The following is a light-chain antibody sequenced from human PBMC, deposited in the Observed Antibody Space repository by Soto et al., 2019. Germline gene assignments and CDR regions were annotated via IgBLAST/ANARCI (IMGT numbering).Light chain of an antibody. J-gene: IGKJ1*01. V-gene: IGKV3D-15*01. CDR3: QQFHNWPWT. CDR2: GAS. CDR1: QSVSIN. Sequence: EIVMTQSPATLSVSPGERATLSCRASQSVSINLAWYQQKPGQAPRLLIYGASTRATGIPARFSGSGSGTEFTLTLSSLQSEDFAVYYCQQFHNWPWTFGQGTKVDIK.